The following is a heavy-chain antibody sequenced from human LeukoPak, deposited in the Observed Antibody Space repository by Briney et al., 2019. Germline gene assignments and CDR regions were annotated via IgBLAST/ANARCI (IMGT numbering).Heavy chain of an antibody. CDR1: EFTVTTNY. CDR3: AGGYGGRYWAFDI. Sequence: PGGSLRLSCTATEFTVTTNYLSWVRQAPGKGLKWVSITYSGGNSNSADSVKGRFTITRDDSKNTLYLQMNSLRPEDTAIYYCAGGYGGRYWAFDIWGQGTMVTVS. CDR2: TYSGGNS. D-gene: IGHD1-26*01. J-gene: IGHJ3*02. V-gene: IGHV3-66*01.